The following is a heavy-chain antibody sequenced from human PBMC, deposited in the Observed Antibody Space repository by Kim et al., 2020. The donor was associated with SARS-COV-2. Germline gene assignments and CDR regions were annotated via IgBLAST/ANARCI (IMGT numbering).Heavy chain of an antibody. D-gene: IGHD3-16*02. V-gene: IGHV4-61*01. CDR2: VYYTGST. CDR3: ARQQTSSGSYHESWFDP. Sequence: SETLSLTCSVSGGSVNTGSHYWSWIRQPPGKGLEWIGYVYYTGSTNDNPSLKSRVTISMDTSKNQFSLRLNSVTAADTAVYYCARQQTSSGSYHESWFDPWGQGPLVIVSS. J-gene: IGHJ5*02. CDR1: GGSVNTGSHY.